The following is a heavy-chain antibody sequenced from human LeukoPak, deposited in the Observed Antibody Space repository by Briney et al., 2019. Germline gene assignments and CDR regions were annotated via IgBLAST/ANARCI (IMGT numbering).Heavy chain of an antibody. CDR1: GYTFTSYG. Sequence: GASVKVSCKASGYTFTSYGISWVRQAAGQGLEWMGGIIPIFGTANYAQKFQGRVTITTDESTSTAYMELSSLRSDDTAVYYCATRPPYCSSTSCYQYDYWGQGTLVTVSS. CDR2: IIPIFGTA. J-gene: IGHJ4*02. D-gene: IGHD2-2*01. CDR3: ATRPPYCSSTSCYQYDY. V-gene: IGHV1-69*05.